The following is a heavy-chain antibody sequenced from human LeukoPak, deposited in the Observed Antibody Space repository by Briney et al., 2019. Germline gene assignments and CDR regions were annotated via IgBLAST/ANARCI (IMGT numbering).Heavy chain of an antibody. V-gene: IGHV3-74*01. D-gene: IGHD2/OR15-2a*01. Sequence: GGSLRLSCAASGFTLSTYWMHWVRQAPGKGLVWVSRINSDGTTTTYADSVKGRFTISRDNAKNTLYLQMNSLRAEDTAVYYCAIPLCRHASPFDYWGQGTLVTVSS. CDR3: AIPLCRHASPFDY. CDR1: GFTLSTYW. CDR2: INSDGTTT. J-gene: IGHJ4*02.